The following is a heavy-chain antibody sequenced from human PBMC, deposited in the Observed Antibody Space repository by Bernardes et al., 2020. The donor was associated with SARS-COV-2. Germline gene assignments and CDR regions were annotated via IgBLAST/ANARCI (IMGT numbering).Heavy chain of an antibody. D-gene: IGHD1-26*01. CDR3: ARVRSGSKPIDY. Sequence: SETLSLTRAVYGGSFSGDYWTWIRQPPGKGLEWIGEIHHSGSTKSNPSLKSRVTISVDSSKNQFSLKLSSVTAADTAVYYCARVRSGSKPIDYWGQGTLVTVSS. V-gene: IGHV4-34*01. J-gene: IGHJ4*02. CDR2: IHHSGST. CDR1: GGSFSGDY.